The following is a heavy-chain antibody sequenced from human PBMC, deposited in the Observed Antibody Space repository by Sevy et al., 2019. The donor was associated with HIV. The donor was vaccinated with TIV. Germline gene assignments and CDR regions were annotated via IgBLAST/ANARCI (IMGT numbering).Heavy chain of an antibody. Sequence: QLGGSLRLSCAASGFTVSDNYMAWVRLAPGKGLEWVSLIDSDGSAYYADSVKGRFTISRDNVKNTLYLQINALRAEDTGLYFCARDRYYDASGYYYYYYGMDVWGQGTTVTVSS. CDR1: GFTVSDNY. V-gene: IGHV3-66*01. CDR2: IDSDGSA. J-gene: IGHJ6*02. CDR3: ARDRYYDASGYYYYYYGMDV. D-gene: IGHD3-22*01.